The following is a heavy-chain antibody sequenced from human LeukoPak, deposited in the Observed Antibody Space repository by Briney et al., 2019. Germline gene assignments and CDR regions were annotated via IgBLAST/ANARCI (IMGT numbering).Heavy chain of an antibody. CDR3: ARDRSPTRDGGDY. J-gene: IGHJ4*02. Sequence: PGRSLRLSCAASGFTFSSYAMHWVRQAPGKGLEWVAVISYDGSNKYYADSVKGRFTISRDNSKNTLYLQMNSLRAEDTAVYYCARDRSPTRDGGDYWGQGTLVTVSS. D-gene: IGHD3-16*01. CDR1: GFTFSSYA. CDR2: ISYDGSNK. V-gene: IGHV3-30-3*01.